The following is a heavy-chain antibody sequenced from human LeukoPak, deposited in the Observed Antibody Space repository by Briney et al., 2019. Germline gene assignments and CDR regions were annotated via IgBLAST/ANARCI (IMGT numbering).Heavy chain of an antibody. CDR1: GYTFTSYD. D-gene: IGHD3-10*01. Sequence: ASVKVSCKASGYTFTSYDINWVRQATGQGLEWMGWMNPNSGNTGYAQKFQGRVTMTRNTSISTAYMELSRLRSDDTAVYYCARRWFGEFPFDYWGQGTLVTVSS. V-gene: IGHV1-8*01. CDR2: MNPNSGNT. J-gene: IGHJ4*02. CDR3: ARRWFGEFPFDY.